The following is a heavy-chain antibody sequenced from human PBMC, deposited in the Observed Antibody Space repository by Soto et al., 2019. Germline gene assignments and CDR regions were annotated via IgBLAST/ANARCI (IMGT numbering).Heavy chain of an antibody. CDR2: INHSGST. V-gene: IGHV4-34*01. CDR3: ARSLRYMDV. CDR1: GGSFSGYY. Sequence: SETLSLTCAVYGGSFSGYYWSWIRQPPGKGLEWIGEINHSGSTNYNPSLKSRVTISVDTSKNQFSLKLSSVTAADTAVYYCARSLRYMDVWGKGTTVTVSS. J-gene: IGHJ6*03.